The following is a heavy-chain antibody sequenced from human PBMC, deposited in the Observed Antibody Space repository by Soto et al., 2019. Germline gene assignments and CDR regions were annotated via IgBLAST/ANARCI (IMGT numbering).Heavy chain of an antibody. CDR2: IYFTGST. CDR3: ARGSCSGASCYMGDY. J-gene: IGHJ4*02. D-gene: IGHD2-2*02. V-gene: IGHV4-59*01. Sequence: QVQLQESGPGLVEPSETLSLTCTVSGDSISTYYWSWIRQPPGKGLEWIGYIYFTGSTNYNPSLKSRVTISVDTSKNQFSLKVISVTAADTAVYYCARGSCSGASCYMGDYWGQGTLVIVSS. CDR1: GDSISTYY.